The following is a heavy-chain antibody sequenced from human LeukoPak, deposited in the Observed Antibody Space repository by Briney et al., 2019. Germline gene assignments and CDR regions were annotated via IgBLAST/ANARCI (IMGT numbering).Heavy chain of an antibody. D-gene: IGHD2-2*01. Sequence: GGSLRLSCAASGKYWMHWVRQAPGKGLVWVSHINSDGSWTSYADSVKGRFSICKDNAKNTVYLQMNNLRAEDTAVYYCDSFYETYWGRGTLVTVSS. CDR3: DSFYETY. J-gene: IGHJ4*02. CDR1: GKYW. V-gene: IGHV3-74*01. CDR2: INSDGSWT.